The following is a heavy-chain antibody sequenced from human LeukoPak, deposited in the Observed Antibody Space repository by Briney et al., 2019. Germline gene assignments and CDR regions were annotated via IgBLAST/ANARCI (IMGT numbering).Heavy chain of an antibody. D-gene: IGHD3-9*01. J-gene: IGHJ4*02. CDR2: ISSSSSYI. V-gene: IGHV3-21*01. CDR3: ARHSDYDVLTGPNDY. Sequence: GGSLRLSCAASGFTFSSYSMNWVRQAPGKGLEWVSSISSSSSYIYYADSVKGRFTISRDNAKNSLYLQMNSLRAEDTAVYYCARHSDYDVLTGPNDYWGQGTLVTVSS. CDR1: GFTFSSYS.